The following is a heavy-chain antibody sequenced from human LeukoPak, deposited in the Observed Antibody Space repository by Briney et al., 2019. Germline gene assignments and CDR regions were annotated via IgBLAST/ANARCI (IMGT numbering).Heavy chain of an antibody. D-gene: IGHD3-3*01. J-gene: IGHJ3*02. Sequence: GGSLRLSCAASGFTFSSYAMSWVRQAPGKGLEWVSAISGSGGSTYYADSVKGRFTISRDNSKNTLYLQMNSLRAEDTAVYYCAKDTYYDFWSGYYNDAFDIWGQGTMVTVSS. V-gene: IGHV3-23*01. CDR3: AKDTYYDFWSGYYNDAFDI. CDR2: ISGSGGST. CDR1: GFTFSSYA.